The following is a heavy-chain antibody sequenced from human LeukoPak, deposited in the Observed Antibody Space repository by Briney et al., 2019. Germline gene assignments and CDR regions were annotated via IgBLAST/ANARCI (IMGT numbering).Heavy chain of an antibody. J-gene: IGHJ4*02. Sequence: GASVKVSCKASGGTFSSYAISWVRQAPGQGLEWMGGIFPIFGTANYAQKFQGRVTITTDESTSTAYMELSSLRSEDTAVYYCASCGGDCYFFDYWGQGTLVTVSS. V-gene: IGHV1-69*05. CDR2: IFPIFGTA. CDR1: GGTFSSYA. CDR3: ASCGGDCYFFDY. D-gene: IGHD2-21*02.